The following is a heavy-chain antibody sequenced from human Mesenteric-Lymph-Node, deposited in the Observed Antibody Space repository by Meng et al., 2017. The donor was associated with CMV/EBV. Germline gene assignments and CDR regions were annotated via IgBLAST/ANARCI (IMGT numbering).Heavy chain of an antibody. CDR1: GGSMRRDDHY. J-gene: IGHJ3*01. CDR2: IHHSGTT. CDR3: ARDDAYRSAISCDHQALDF. Sequence: SETLSLTCSVSGGSMRRDDHYWNWIRQSPGKGLEWIGYIHHSGTTYYNPSLRSRISMSIDMSKKQFSLDVRSVTAADTAVYYCARDDAYRSAISCDHQALDFWGQGTVVTVSS. D-gene: IGHD2-15*01. V-gene: IGHV4-30-4*01.